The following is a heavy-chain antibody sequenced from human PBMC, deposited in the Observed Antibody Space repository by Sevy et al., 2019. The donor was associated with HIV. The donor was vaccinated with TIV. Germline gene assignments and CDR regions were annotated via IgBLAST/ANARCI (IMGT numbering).Heavy chain of an antibody. CDR1: GFTFSSYA. CDR3: AKFSRWDIVVVRAEGAFDI. D-gene: IGHD2-2*01. V-gene: IGHV3-23*01. Sequence: GGSLRLSCAASGFTFSSYAMSWVRQAPGKGLEWVSTISGSGGSTYYADSVKGRFTISRDNSKNTLYLQMNSLRAEDTAVYYCAKFSRWDIVVVRAEGAFDIWGQGTMVTVSS. J-gene: IGHJ3*02. CDR2: ISGSGGST.